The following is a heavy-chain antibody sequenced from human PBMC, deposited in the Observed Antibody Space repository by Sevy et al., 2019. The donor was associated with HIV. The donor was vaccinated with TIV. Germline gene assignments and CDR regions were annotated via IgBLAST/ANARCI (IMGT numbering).Heavy chain of an antibody. CDR1: GGSVSSGSYY. Sequence: SETLSLTCTVSGGSVSSGSYYWSWIRQPPGKGLEWIGYIYYSGSTNYNPSLKSRVTISVDTPKNQFSLKLSSVTAADTAVYYCARDPIITMVRGVISVWGQGTTVTVSS. CDR2: IYYSGST. CDR3: ARDPIITMVRGVISV. V-gene: IGHV4-61*01. D-gene: IGHD3-10*01. J-gene: IGHJ6*02.